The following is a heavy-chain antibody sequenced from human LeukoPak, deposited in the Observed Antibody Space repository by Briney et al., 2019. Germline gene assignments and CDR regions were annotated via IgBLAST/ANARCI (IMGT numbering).Heavy chain of an antibody. CDR1: GFTFSGYW. J-gene: IGHJ4*02. Sequence: GGSLRLSCAASGFTFSGYWMHWVRQAPGKGLVWVSRINSDGSSTTYADSVKGRFTISRDNAKNTVYLQMHSLRAEDTAVYYCARGLGVSTVTPLGYWGQGTLVTVSS. CDR2: INSDGSST. D-gene: IGHD4-17*01. CDR3: ARGLGVSTVTPLGY. V-gene: IGHV3-74*01.